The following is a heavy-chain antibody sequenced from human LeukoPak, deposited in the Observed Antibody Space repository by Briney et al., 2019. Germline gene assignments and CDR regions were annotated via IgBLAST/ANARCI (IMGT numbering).Heavy chain of an antibody. Sequence: PSETLSLTCAVYGGSFSGYYWSWIRQPPGKGLEWIGEINHSGSTNYNPSLKSRVTISVDTSKNQFSLKLSSVTAADTAVYYCARRFGGYCSSTSCYYYGMDVWGKGTTVTVSS. CDR2: INHSGST. J-gene: IGHJ6*04. CDR3: ARRFGGYCSSTSCYYYGMDV. CDR1: GGSFSGYY. D-gene: IGHD2-2*01. V-gene: IGHV4-34*01.